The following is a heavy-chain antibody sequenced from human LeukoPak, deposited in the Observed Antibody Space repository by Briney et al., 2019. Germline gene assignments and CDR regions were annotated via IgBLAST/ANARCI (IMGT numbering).Heavy chain of an antibody. CDR2: IYNSGST. V-gene: IGHV4-39*01. J-gene: IGHJ5*02. D-gene: IGHD6-13*01. Sequence: PSETLSLTCSVSGGSISSSTYYWGWIRQPPGKGLEWIGNIYNSGSTYYNPSLKSRVTISVDTSKNQFSLKLSSVTAEDTAVYYCARQAYSSNLGWFDPWGQGTLVTVSS. CDR1: GGSISSSTYY. CDR3: ARQAYSSNLGWFDP.